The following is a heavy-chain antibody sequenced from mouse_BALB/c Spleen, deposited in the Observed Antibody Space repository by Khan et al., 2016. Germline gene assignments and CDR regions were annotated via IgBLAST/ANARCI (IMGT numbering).Heavy chain of an antibody. V-gene: IGHV3-1*02. CDR3: AGFYDGYYFDY. Sequence: EVQLQESGPDLVKPSQSLSLTCTVTGYSITSGYSWPWIRQFPGNKLEWMGYIHYSGSTNYNPSVKSRISITRDTSKNQFFLQLNSVTTEDTATYYCAGFYDGYYFDYWGQGTTLTVSS. CDR1: GYSITSGYS. CDR2: IHYSGST. D-gene: IGHD2-3*01. J-gene: IGHJ2*01.